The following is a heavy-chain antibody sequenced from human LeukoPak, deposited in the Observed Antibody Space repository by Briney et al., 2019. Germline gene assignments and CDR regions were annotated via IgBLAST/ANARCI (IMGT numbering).Heavy chain of an antibody. CDR1: GYTFTSYY. D-gene: IGHD2-2*02. CDR2: INPSGGST. CDR3: AVPAAIHDAFDI. J-gene: IGHJ3*02. V-gene: IGHV1-46*01. Sequence: ASVKVSCKASGYTFTSYYMHWVRQAPGQGLEWMGIINPSGGSTGYAQKFQGRVTMTRDTSTSTVYMELSSLRSEDTAVYYRAVPAAIHDAFDIWGQGTMVTVSS.